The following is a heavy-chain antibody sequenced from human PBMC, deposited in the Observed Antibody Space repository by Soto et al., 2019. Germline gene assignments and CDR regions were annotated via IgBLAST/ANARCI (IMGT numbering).Heavy chain of an antibody. V-gene: IGHV1-2*04. D-gene: IGHD5-18*01. CDR2: INPNSGGT. J-gene: IGHJ3*02. Sequence: ASVKVSCKASGYTFTGYYMQWVRQAPGQGLEWMGWINPNSGGTNYAQKFQGWVTMTRDTSISTAYMELSRLRSDDTAVYYCARDCTAMASGAFDIWGQGTMVTVSS. CDR1: GYTFTGYY. CDR3: ARDCTAMASGAFDI.